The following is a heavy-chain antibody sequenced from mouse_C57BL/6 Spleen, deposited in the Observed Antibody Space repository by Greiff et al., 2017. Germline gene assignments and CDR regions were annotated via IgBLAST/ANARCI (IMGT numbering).Heavy chain of an antibody. V-gene: IGHV1-52*01. J-gene: IGHJ3*01. CDR2: IDPSDSET. CDR1: GYTFTSYW. Sequence: VQLQQSGAELVRPGSSVKLSCTASGYTFTSYWMHWVKQRPIQGLEWIGNIDPSDSETHYNQKFKDKATLTVDKSSSTGYMQLSSLTSEDSAVDYCARGGSSMCAYGGQGTLVTVSA. CDR3: ARGGSSMCAY. D-gene: IGHD1-1*01.